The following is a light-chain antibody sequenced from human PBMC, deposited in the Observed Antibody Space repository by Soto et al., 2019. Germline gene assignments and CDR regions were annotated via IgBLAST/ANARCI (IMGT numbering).Light chain of an antibody. V-gene: IGLV2-14*01. CDR1: SSDVGGYNY. J-gene: IGLJ2*01. CDR2: EVS. CDR3: TSYTSSSTLV. Sequence: QSALTQPASVSGSPGQSITISCTGTSSDVGGYNYVSWYQQHPGKAPKLMIFEVSNRPLGVSHRFSGSKSGNTASLTISGLQAEDEADYYCTSYTSSSTLVFGGGTKLTVL.